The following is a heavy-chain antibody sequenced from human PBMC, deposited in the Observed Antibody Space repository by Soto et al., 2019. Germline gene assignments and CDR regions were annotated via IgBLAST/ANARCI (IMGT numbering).Heavy chain of an antibody. CDR2: IKEDGSEK. D-gene: IGHD1-26*01. CDR3: TRKSFGMDV. CDR1: GFTFIKSW. J-gene: IGHJ6*02. V-gene: IGHV3-7*03. Sequence: PGVSLILACSSSGFTFIKSWMGWVRQAPGKGLEWVANIKEDGSEKDYVDPVKGRFTITRDNAKNSLYLQMNKLRAEDTAVYFCTRKSFGMDVWGQRTTVTVSS.